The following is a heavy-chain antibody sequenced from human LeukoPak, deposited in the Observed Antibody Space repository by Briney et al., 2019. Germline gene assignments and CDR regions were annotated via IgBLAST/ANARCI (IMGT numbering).Heavy chain of an antibody. J-gene: IGHJ4*02. CDR2: ISGSGGST. Sequence: HPGGSLRLSCAASGFTFSSYAMSWVRQAPGKGLEWVSAISGSGGSTYYADSVKGRFTISRDNAKNSLYLQMNSLRAEDTALYYCAKQGPVTTYLGLPDYWGPGTLVTVSS. D-gene: IGHD4-17*01. CDR1: GFTFSSYA. V-gene: IGHV3-23*01. CDR3: AKQGPVTTYLGLPDY.